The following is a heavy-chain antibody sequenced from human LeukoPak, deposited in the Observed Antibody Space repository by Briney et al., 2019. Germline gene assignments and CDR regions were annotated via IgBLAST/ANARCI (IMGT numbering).Heavy chain of an antibody. CDR3: ARGLGSSAYYHNY. CDR1: GYTFTNFD. D-gene: IGHD3-10*01. Sequence: ASVKVSCKASGYTFTNFDINWVRQAPGQGLEWMGWMNPNSGNTGYAQKFQGRVTMTRNTPITTAYMELSGLRSEDTAVYYCARGLGSSAYYHNYWGQGTLVTVSP. V-gene: IGHV1-8*01. CDR2: MNPNSGNT. J-gene: IGHJ4*02.